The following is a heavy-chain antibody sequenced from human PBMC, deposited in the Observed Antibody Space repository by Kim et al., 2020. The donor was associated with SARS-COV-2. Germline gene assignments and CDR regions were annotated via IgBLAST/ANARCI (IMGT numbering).Heavy chain of an antibody. CDR1: GASMSSGDYY. CDR2: ISNSGTP. D-gene: IGHD3-10*01. CDR3: ARVAGDSGPYPYYFDS. J-gene: IGHJ4*02. Sequence: SETLSLTCTVSGASMSSGDYYWSWIRQPPGKGLEWIGRISNSGTPYYNPFHESRVIISLDMSKNQFSLKLSSETAADTAVYYCARVAGDSGPYPYYFDSWGQGTLITVSS. V-gene: IGHV4-30-4*01.